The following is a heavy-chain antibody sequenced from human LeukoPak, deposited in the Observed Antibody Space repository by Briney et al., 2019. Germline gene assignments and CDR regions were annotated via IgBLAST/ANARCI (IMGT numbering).Heavy chain of an antibody. CDR2: ISSSSTYK. Sequence: GGSLRLSCAASGFSFSSYSMNWVRQAPGKGLEWVSSISSSSTYKYYADSVKGRFTISRDNAKNALYLQMNTLRAEDTAVYYCARGFTVETTAYFHNWGQGTLVTVSS. CDR1: GFSFSSYS. CDR3: ARGFTVETTAYFHN. J-gene: IGHJ1*01. D-gene: IGHD4-17*01. V-gene: IGHV3-21*01.